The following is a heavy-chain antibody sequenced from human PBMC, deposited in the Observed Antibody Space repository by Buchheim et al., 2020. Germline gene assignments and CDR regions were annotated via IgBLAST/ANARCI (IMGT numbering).Heavy chain of an antibody. CDR1: GGSISSSDW. Sequence: QVQLQESGPGLVKPSGTLSLTCAVSGGSISSSDWWTWVRQSPGKGLEWIGETHRSGSTNYNPSLKSRVTISIDTSKNQFSLKLSSVTAADTAVYYCARDRAMGDRYYFDYWGQGTL. V-gene: IGHV4-4*02. D-gene: IGHD5-18*01. CDR3: ARDRAMGDRYYFDY. J-gene: IGHJ4*02. CDR2: THRSGST.